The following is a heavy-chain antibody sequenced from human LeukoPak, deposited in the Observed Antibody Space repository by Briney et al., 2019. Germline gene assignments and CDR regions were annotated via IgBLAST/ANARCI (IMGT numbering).Heavy chain of an antibody. CDR2: IYTSGST. CDR1: GGSISSGSYY. J-gene: IGHJ6*03. CDR3: ARVKVDTAMVNYYYYYMDV. V-gene: IGHV4-61*02. Sequence: SETLSLTCTVSGGSISSGSYYWSWIRQPAGKGLEWIGRIYTSGSTNYNPSLKSRVTISVDTSKNQFSLKLSSVTAADTAVYYCARVKVDTAMVNYYYYYMDVWGKGTTVTISS. D-gene: IGHD5-18*01.